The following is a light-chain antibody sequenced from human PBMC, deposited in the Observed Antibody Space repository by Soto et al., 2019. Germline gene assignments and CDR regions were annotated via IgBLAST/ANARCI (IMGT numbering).Light chain of an antibody. V-gene: IGKV1-39*01. Sequence: IRLPQSPSSLSASVGDRVTITCRASQSISSYLNWYQQKPGKAPKLLIYAASSLQSGVPSRFSGSGSGTDFTLTISSLQPEDFATYYCQQSYSTPITFGQGTRLEI. J-gene: IGKJ5*01. CDR3: QQSYSTPIT. CDR2: AAS. CDR1: QSISSY.